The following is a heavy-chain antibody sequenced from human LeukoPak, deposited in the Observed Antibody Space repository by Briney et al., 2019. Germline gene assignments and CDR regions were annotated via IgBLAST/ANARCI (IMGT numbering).Heavy chain of an antibody. CDR2: INPNGGGT. V-gene: IGHV1-2*02. D-gene: IGHD6-19*01. Sequence: ASVKVSCKPSGHTFTSYGISWVQQPPGQGLEWMGWINPNGGGTNYAQSFQGRVTMTRDTSIVTAYMELSSLISDDTAIYYCARENNSGWYRKAAFDYWGQGTLVTVTS. CDR1: GHTFTSYG. CDR3: ARENNSGWYRKAAFDY. J-gene: IGHJ4*02.